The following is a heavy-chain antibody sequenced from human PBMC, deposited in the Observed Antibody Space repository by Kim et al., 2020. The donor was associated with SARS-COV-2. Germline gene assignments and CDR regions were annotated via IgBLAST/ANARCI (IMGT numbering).Heavy chain of an antibody. Sequence: GGSLRLSCAASGFTFNSYWMHWVRQAPGKGLVWVSRINTDGNGPAYADSVKGRFIISRDNAKNTLYLQMNNLRVEDTARYYCVGDIEATFDSWGQGTLVAVSS. J-gene: IGHJ4*02. CDR3: VGDIEATFDS. CDR1: GFTFNSYW. CDR2: INTDGNGP. V-gene: IGHV3-74*01.